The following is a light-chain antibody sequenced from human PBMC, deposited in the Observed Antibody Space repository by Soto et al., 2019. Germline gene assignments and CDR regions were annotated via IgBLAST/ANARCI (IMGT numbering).Light chain of an antibody. CDR3: QQYNNWPWT. CDR1: QSVGSD. V-gene: IGKV3-15*01. J-gene: IGKJ1*01. CDR2: DIF. Sequence: EIVMTQSPATLSVSPGERATLSCRASQSVGSDLAWYQQKPGQAPRLVIYDIFTRATGFPARFSGSGSGTDFTLTISSLQSEDFAVYYCQQYNNWPWTFGQGTKVDIK.